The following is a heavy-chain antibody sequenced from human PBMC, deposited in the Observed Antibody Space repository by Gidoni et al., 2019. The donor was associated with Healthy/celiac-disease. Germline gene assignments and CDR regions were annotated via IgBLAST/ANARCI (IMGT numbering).Heavy chain of an antibody. CDR2: IYYSGST. D-gene: IGHD2-15*01. CDR1: GGSISRYY. V-gene: IGHV4-59*01. Sequence: QVQLQESGPGLVKPSETLSLTCPVSGGSISRYYWSWIRQPPGKGLGWIGYIYYSGSTNYNASLKSRVTISVDTSKNQFSLKLSSVTAADTAVYYCARDLGYCSGGSCYPYWYFDLWGRGTLVTVSS. CDR3: ARDLGYCSGGSCYPYWYFDL. J-gene: IGHJ2*01.